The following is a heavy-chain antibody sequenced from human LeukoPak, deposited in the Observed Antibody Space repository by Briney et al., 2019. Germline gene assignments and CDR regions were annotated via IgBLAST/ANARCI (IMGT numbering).Heavy chain of an antibody. CDR3: TSPFGVGSFYYFDY. J-gene: IGHJ4*02. D-gene: IGHD3-3*01. CDR2: IRSKAYGGTT. CDR1: GFTFGDYA. V-gene: IGHV3-49*04. Sequence: GGSLRLSCTASGFTFGDYAMSWVRQAPGKGLEWVGFIRSKAYGGTTEYAASVKGRFTISRDDSKSIAYLQMNSLKTEDTAVYYCTSPFGVGSFYYFDYWDQGTLVTVSS.